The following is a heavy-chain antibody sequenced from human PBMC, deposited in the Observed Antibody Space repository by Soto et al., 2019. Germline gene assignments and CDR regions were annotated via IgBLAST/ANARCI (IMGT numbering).Heavy chain of an antibody. V-gene: IGHV3-23*01. D-gene: IGHD6-19*01. CDR1: GFTFSSYA. J-gene: IGHJ4*02. Sequence: EVQLLESGGGLVQPGRSLRLSCAASGFTFSSYAMNWVRQLPGKGLEWVSAMSGTGGSTYYADSVKGRFTISRDNSKNTLYLQMNSLRVEDTAVFYCAKAGFSSGWSPSYFDYWGQGTLVTVSS. CDR3: AKAGFSSGWSPSYFDY. CDR2: MSGTGGST.